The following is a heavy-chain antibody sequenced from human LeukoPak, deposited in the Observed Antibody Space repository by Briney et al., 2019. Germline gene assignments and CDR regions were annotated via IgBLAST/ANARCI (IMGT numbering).Heavy chain of an antibody. V-gene: IGHV3-11*05. CDR1: GIPFSDYY. Sequence: GGSLRLSCVVSGIPFSDYYMNWIRQAPGKGLEWISYISSSSSYTDYADSVKGRFTISRDNAKSALYLQMNSLRLEDTAVYYCARDRQQDYFDYWGQGTLVTVSS. CDR2: ISSSSSYT. D-gene: IGHD6-13*01. CDR3: ARDRQQDYFDY. J-gene: IGHJ4*02.